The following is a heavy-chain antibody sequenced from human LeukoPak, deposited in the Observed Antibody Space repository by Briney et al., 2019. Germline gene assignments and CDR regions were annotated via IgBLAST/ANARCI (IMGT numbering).Heavy chain of an antibody. Sequence: SETLSLTCTVSGGSISSGGYYWSWIRQPPGKGLEWIGYIYHSGSTYYNPSLKSRVTISVDRSKNQFSLKLSSVTAADTAVYYCARAEYSSSVSIFDYWGQGTLVTVSS. V-gene: IGHV4-30-2*01. CDR2: IYHSGST. J-gene: IGHJ4*02. D-gene: IGHD6-6*01. CDR3: ARAEYSSSVSIFDY. CDR1: GGSISSGGYY.